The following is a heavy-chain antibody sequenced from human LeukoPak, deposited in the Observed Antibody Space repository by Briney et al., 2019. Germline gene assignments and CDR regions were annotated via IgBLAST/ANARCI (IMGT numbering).Heavy chain of an antibody. CDR3: ARATVTRWFDP. CDR1: GCAFSSFG. CDR2: IWYDGTNK. J-gene: IGHJ5*02. V-gene: IGHV3-33*01. D-gene: IGHD4-17*01. Sequence: PGGSLRLSCAASGCAFSSFGMHWVRQAPGKGLEWVAVIWYDGTNKYYADSAKGRFTISRDNSQNTLYLQMNSLRAEDTAVYYCARATVTRWFDPWGQGTLVTVSS.